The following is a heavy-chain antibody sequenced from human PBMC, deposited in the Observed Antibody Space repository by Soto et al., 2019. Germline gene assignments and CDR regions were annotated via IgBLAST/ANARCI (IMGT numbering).Heavy chain of an antibody. Sequence: WGSLRLSCAASGFTVSSNYMSWVRQAPGKGLEWVSIIYSGDTTYSADSVKGRFTISRDDSKNTLYLQMNSLRAEDTAVYYCATFRDNSYFDDWGQGTLVTSPQ. CDR1: GFTVSSNY. V-gene: IGHV3-66*01. D-gene: IGHD3-3*02. J-gene: IGHJ4*02. CDR2: IYSGDTT. CDR3: ATFRDNSYFDD.